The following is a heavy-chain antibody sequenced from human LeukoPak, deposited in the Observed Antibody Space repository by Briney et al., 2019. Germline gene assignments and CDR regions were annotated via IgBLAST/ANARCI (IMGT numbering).Heavy chain of an antibody. D-gene: IGHD3-10*01. J-gene: IGHJ6*04. Sequence: QSGGSLRLSCAASGFTFGGYWMSWVRQAPGKGLEWVADIRQDGGGKCYVDSVKGRFTISRDNAKNSLYLQMNSLRAEDTAVYYCARWGITMVRGVILYYYGMDVWGKGTTVTVSS. CDR2: IRQDGGGK. V-gene: IGHV3-7*03. CDR1: GFTFGGYW. CDR3: ARWGITMVRGVILYYYGMDV.